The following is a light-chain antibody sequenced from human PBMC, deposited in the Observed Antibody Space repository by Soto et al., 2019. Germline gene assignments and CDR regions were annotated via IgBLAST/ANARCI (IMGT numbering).Light chain of an antibody. V-gene: IGLV1-40*01. J-gene: IGLJ2*01. Sequence: QLVLTQPPSVSGAPGQRVTISCTGSSSNIGAGYAVHWYQQLPGTSPKLLIYADTSRPSGVPDRFSGSKSGASASLAITGLQAEDEADYYCQSYDSSLSGVVFGGGTKLTVL. CDR2: ADT. CDR3: QSYDSSLSGVV. CDR1: SSNIGAGYA.